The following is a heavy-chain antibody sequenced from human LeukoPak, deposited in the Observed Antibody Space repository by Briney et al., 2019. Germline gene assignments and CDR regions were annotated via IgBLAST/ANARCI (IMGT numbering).Heavy chain of an antibody. Sequence: GGSLRLSCAASGFTFSSYAMSWVRQAPGKGLEWVSAISGSGGSTYYADSVKGRFTISRDNSKNTLYLQMNSLRAEDTAVYYCAKDLDYYDSSGYYYWGQGTLVTVSS. D-gene: IGHD3-22*01. CDR3: AKDLDYYDSSGYYY. V-gene: IGHV3-23*01. CDR2: ISGSGGST. CDR1: GFTFSSYA. J-gene: IGHJ4*02.